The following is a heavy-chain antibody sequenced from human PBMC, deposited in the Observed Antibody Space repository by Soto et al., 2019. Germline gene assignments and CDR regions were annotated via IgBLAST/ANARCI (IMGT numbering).Heavy chain of an antibody. J-gene: IGHJ6*02. V-gene: IGHV3-11*01. D-gene: IGHD4-17*01. CDR2: ISSSGSTI. CDR1: GFTFSDCY. Sequence: PGGSLRLSCAASGFTFSDCYMSWIRQAPGKGLEWVSYISSSGSTIYYADSVKGRFTISRDNAKNSLYLQMNSLRAEDTAVYYCARATVSYYYYGMDVWGQGTTVTVSS. CDR3: ARATVSYYYYGMDV.